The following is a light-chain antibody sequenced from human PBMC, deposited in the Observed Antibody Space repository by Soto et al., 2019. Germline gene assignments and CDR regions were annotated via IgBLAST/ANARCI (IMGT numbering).Light chain of an antibody. CDR1: QSVTNS. V-gene: IGKV3-11*01. J-gene: IGKJ4*01. Sequence: EIVLTQSPATLSLSPGERATLSCRASQSVTNSLAWYQRKPGQAPRLLVYDASNRATGIPTRFSGSGSGTDFTLTISSLEPEDFAVYYCQQRRDWPLTFGGGTQVEIK. CDR3: QQRRDWPLT. CDR2: DAS.